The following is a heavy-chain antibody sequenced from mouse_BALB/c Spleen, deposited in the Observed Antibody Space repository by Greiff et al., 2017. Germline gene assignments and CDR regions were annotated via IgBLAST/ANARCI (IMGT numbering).Heavy chain of an antibody. Sequence: EVQRVESGGGLVKPGGSLKLSCAASGFTFSSYAMSWVRQTPEKRLEWVATISSGGSYTYYPDSVKGRFTISRDNAKNTLYLQMSSLRSEDTAMYYCARHDYYGSSSLRYFDVWGAGTTVTVSS. CDR3: ARHDYYGSSSLRYFDV. D-gene: IGHD1-1*01. CDR2: ISSGGSYT. V-gene: IGHV5-9-3*01. J-gene: IGHJ1*01. CDR1: GFTFSSYA.